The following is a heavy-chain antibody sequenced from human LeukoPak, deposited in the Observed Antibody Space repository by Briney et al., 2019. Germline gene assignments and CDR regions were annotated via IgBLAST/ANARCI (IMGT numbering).Heavy chain of an antibody. CDR3: ARDRGGYCSRGTCWAGLLSYSIDV. D-gene: IGHD2-15*01. V-gene: IGHV3-33*01. CDR2: IWYDGSKK. CDR1: GFTLTIYG. J-gene: IGHJ6*04. Sequence: PGRSLRLSRAPPGFTLTIYGIHCVPQAPHKGLGWGADIWYDGSKKYYTDSVKGRFTISRDNSKNTLYLHMNSLRVEDTAVYYCARDRGGYCSRGTCWAGLLSYSIDVWGKGTTVTVSS.